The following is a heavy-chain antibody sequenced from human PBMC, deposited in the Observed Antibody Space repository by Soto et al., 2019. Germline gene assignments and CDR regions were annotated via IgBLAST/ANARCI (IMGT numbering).Heavy chain of an antibody. Sequence: QVQLQQWGAGLLKPSETLSLTCAVYGGSFSGYYWSWIRQPPGKGLEWIGEINHSGSTNYNPSLKSRVTIAVDTSKNQFSLKLSSVTAADTAVYYCARGRRGSSGWYVYWGQGTLVTVSS. V-gene: IGHV4-34*01. D-gene: IGHD6-19*01. CDR3: ARGRRGSSGWYVY. CDR2: INHSGST. CDR1: GGSFSGYY. J-gene: IGHJ4*02.